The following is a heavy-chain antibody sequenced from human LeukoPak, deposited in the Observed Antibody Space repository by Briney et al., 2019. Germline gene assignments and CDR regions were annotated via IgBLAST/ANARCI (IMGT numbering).Heavy chain of an antibody. Sequence: SETLSLTCTVSGGSISSYYWSWIRQPAGKGLEWIGRIYTSGSTNYNPSLKSRVTMSVDTSKNQFSLKLSSVTAADTAVYYCGTDYYDSSGYESHWGQGTLVTVCS. D-gene: IGHD3-22*01. CDR1: GGSISSYY. CDR3: GTDYYDSSGYESH. J-gene: IGHJ4*02. CDR2: IYTSGST. V-gene: IGHV4-4*07.